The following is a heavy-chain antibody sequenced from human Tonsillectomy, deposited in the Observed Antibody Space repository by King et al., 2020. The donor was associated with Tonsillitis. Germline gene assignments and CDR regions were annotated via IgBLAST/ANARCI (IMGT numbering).Heavy chain of an antibody. CDR1: GYSISSGYY. CDR2: IYHSGST. D-gene: IGHD3-10*01. Sequence: VQLQESGPGLVKPSETLSLTCAVSGYSISSGYYWGWIRQPPGKGLEWIGSIYHSGSTYYNPFLKSRVTISVDTSKNQFSLKLSSVTAADTAVYYCARASSGSGLFWGRGTLVTVSS. V-gene: IGHV4-38-2*01. J-gene: IGHJ2*01. CDR3: ARASSGSGLF.